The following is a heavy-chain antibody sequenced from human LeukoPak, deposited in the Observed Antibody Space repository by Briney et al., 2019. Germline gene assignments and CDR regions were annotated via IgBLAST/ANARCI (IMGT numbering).Heavy chain of an antibody. J-gene: IGHJ5*02. Sequence: ASVKVSCKASGYTFTGYYMHWVRQAPGQGLKWMGWINRNSGGTNYAQKFQGRVTMTRDTSISTAYMELRRLRSDDTAVYYCTTPVVYCSSTSCYDWFDPWGQGTLVTVSS. D-gene: IGHD2-2*01. CDR3: TTPVVYCSSTSCYDWFDP. CDR2: INRNSGGT. V-gene: IGHV1-2*02. CDR1: GYTFTGYY.